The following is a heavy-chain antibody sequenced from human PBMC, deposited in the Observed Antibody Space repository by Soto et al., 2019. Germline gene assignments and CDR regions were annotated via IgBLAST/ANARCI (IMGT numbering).Heavy chain of an antibody. Sequence: QVQLVQSGAEVKKPGSSVKVSCKASGGTFSSYAISWVRQAPGQGLEWMGGIIPIFGTANYAQKFQGRVTITADESTSTAYMELSRLRSEDTSVYYCAGGGFRAAGITPYYYYGMDVWGQGTTVTVSS. D-gene: IGHD6-13*01. V-gene: IGHV1-69*01. CDR2: IIPIFGTA. CDR3: AGGGFRAAGITPYYYYGMDV. CDR1: GGTFSSYA. J-gene: IGHJ6*02.